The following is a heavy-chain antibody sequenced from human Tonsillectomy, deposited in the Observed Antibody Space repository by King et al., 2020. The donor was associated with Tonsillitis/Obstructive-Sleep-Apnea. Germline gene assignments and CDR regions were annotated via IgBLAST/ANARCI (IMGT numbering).Heavy chain of an antibody. V-gene: IGHV3-15*07. Sequence: VQLVESGGGLVKPGGSLRLSCAASGFTFSNAWMNWVRQAPGKGLEWVGRIKSKTDGGTTDYAAPVKGRFTISRDDSKNTLYLQMNSLKTEDTAVYYCTPTGYYDTSGYLFGYWGQGTLVSVSS. CDR1: GFTFSNAW. J-gene: IGHJ4*02. CDR3: TPTGYYDTSGYLFGY. D-gene: IGHD3-22*01. CDR2: IKSKTDGGTT.